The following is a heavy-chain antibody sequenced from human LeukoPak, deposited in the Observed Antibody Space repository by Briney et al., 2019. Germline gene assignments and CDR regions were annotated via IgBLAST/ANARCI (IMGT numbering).Heavy chain of an antibody. CDR1: GGSISSYY. D-gene: IGHD1-7*01. Sequence: PSEALSLTCTVSGGSISSYYWSWIRQPPGKGLEWIGYIYYSGSTNYNPSLKSRVTISVDTSKNQFSLKLSSVTAADTAVYYCARDNWNYGSSMDVWGQGTTVTVSS. V-gene: IGHV4-59*01. J-gene: IGHJ6*02. CDR2: IYYSGST. CDR3: ARDNWNYGSSMDV.